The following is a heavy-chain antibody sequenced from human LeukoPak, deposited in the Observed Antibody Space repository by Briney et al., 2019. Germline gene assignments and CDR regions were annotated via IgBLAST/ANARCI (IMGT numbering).Heavy chain of an antibody. V-gene: IGHV1-69*06. CDR3: ATSEITMIVVVERWYFDL. J-gene: IGHJ2*01. Sequence: ASVKVSCKASGGTFSSYAISWVRQAPGQGLEWMGGIIPIFGTANYAQKFQGRVTITADKSTSTAYMELSSLRSEDTAVYYCATSEITMIVVVERWYFDLWGRGTLVTVSS. CDR1: GGTFSSYA. CDR2: IIPIFGTA. D-gene: IGHD3-22*01.